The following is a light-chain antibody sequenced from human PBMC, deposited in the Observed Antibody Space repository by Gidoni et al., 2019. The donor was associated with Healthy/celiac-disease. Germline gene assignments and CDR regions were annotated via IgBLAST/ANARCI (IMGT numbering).Light chain of an antibody. CDR3: QQRSNWLYT. CDR2: DAS. CDR1: QSVSSY. Sequence: EIVLTKSPATLSLSPGERATLSCRASQSVSSYLAWYQQKPGQAPRLLIYDASNRATGIPARFSGSWSGTDFTLTISSLDPEDFAVYYCQQRSNWLYTFGQGTKLEIK. V-gene: IGKV3-11*01. J-gene: IGKJ2*01.